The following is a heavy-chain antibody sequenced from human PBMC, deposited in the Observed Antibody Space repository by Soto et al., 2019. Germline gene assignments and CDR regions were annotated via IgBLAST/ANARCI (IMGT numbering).Heavy chain of an antibody. D-gene: IGHD4-17*01. CDR3: ARDKDLDYGGNSGHPPDAFDI. Sequence: ASVKVSCKASGYTFTSYYMHWVRQAPGQGLEWMGIINPSGGSTSYAQKFQGRVTMTRDTSTSTVYMELSSLRSEDTAVYYCARDKDLDYGGNSGHPPDAFDIWGQGTMVTVSS. V-gene: IGHV1-46*01. CDR2: INPSGGST. J-gene: IGHJ3*02. CDR1: GYTFTSYY.